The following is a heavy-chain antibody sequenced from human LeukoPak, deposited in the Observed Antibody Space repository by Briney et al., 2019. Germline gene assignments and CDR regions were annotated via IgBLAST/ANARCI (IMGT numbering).Heavy chain of an antibody. D-gene: IGHD1-7*01. CDR1: GGSFSHYY. J-gene: IGHJ6*03. V-gene: IGHV4-34*01. CDR3: ARRWNYGRNYYIDV. CDR2: INDSGTI. Sequence: PSETLSLTCTVYGGSFSHYYWSWIRQSPGMGLEWIGEINDSGTINYNPSLMSRVTISLDKSKNQFSLRLSSATAADTAVYYCARRWNYGRNYYIDVWGKGATVSVSS.